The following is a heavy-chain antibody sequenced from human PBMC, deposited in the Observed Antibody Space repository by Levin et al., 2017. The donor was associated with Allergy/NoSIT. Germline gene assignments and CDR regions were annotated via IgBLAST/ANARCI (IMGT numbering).Heavy chain of an antibody. Sequence: SETLSLTCTVSGGSISSYYWSWIRQPPGKGLEWIGYIYYSGSTNYNPSLKSRVTISVDTSKNQFSLKLSSVTAADTAVYYCARENILTGYYPNPGNKIGFDPWGQGTLVTVSS. J-gene: IGHJ5*02. CDR1: GGSISSYY. V-gene: IGHV4-59*01. CDR3: ARENILTGYYPNPGNKIGFDP. CDR2: IYYSGST. D-gene: IGHD3-9*01.